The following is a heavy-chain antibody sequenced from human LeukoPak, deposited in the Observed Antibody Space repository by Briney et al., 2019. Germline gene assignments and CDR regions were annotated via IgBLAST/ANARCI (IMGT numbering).Heavy chain of an antibody. Sequence: SETLSLTCTVSGYSISNGYYWGWIRQPPGKGLEWIGSVWHGGSTFYNPSLKSRVTISVDTSKNQFSLKLSSVTAADTAVFYCARVEMATLTGGYFDYWGQGILVTVSS. V-gene: IGHV4-38-2*02. CDR3: ARVEMATLTGGYFDY. J-gene: IGHJ4*02. D-gene: IGHD5-24*01. CDR1: GYSISNGYY. CDR2: VWHGGST.